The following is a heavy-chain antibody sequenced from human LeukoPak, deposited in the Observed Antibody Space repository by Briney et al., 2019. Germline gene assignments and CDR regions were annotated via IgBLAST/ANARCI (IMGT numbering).Heavy chain of an antibody. J-gene: IGHJ6*02. CDR3: ARVGVSSIAAAGAYYYYGMDV. V-gene: IGHV3-11*01. D-gene: IGHD6-13*01. CDR2: ISSSSSTI. CDR1: GFTFSDYY. Sequence: PGGSLGLSCAASGFTFSDYYMSWIRQAPGKGLEWVSYISSSSSTIYYADSVKGRFTISRYNAKNSLYLKMNSLRAEDTAVYYCARVGVSSIAAAGAYYYYGMDVWGQGTTVTVSS.